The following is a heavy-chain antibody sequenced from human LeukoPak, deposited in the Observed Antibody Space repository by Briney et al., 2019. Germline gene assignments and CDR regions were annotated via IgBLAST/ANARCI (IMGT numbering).Heavy chain of an antibody. J-gene: IGHJ4*02. CDR1: GFTFSNYG. CDR3: SRGGSFDY. V-gene: IGHV3-30*03. Sequence: PGRSLRLSCAASGFTFSNYGIHWVRQAPGKGLEWVAVISYDGSNRYYADSVKGRFTISRDNSKNSLYLQMNSLRAEDTAVYYCSRGGSFDYWGQGTLVTVSS. CDR2: ISYDGSNR. D-gene: IGHD1-26*01.